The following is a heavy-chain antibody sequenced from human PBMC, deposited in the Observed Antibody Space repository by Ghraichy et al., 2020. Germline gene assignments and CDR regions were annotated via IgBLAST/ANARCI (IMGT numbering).Heavy chain of an antibody. Sequence: GGSLRLSCAASGFTFSDYWMSWVRQAPGKGLEWVANIKQDGSEKYYVHSVKGRFTISRDNAKNSLYLQMNSLGAEDTALYYCVRGWYDYWGQGTLVTVSS. CDR3: VRGWYDY. CDR2: IKQDGSEK. V-gene: IGHV3-7*03. CDR1: GFTFSDYW. D-gene: IGHD2-15*01. J-gene: IGHJ4*02.